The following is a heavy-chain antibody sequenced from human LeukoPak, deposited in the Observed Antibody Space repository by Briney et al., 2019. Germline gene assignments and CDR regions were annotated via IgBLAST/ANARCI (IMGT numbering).Heavy chain of an antibody. CDR2: ISSSSSYI. D-gene: IGHD4-17*01. V-gene: IGHV3-21*04. CDR1: GFTFSNYN. Sequence: HPGGSLRLSCAASGFTFSNYNMNWVRQAPGKGLEWVSSISSSSSYIYYADSVKGRFTISRDNSKNTLYLQMNRLRAEDTAVYYCAKVLQLYGDFDYWGQGTLVTVSS. J-gene: IGHJ4*02. CDR3: AKVLQLYGDFDY.